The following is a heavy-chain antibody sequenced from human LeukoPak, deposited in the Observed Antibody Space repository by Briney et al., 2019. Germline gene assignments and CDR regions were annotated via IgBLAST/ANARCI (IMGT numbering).Heavy chain of an antibody. CDR1: GGSISSSSYY. J-gene: IGHJ6*03. D-gene: IGHD4-23*01. V-gene: IGHV4-39*01. Sequence: PSETLSLTCTVSGGSISSSSYYWGWIRQPPGKGLEWIGSIYYSGSTYYNPSLKSRVTISVDTSKNQFSLKLSSVTAADTAVYYCARTTVVTYPYYYMDVWGKGTTVTISS. CDR3: ARTTVVTYPYYYMDV. CDR2: IYYSGST.